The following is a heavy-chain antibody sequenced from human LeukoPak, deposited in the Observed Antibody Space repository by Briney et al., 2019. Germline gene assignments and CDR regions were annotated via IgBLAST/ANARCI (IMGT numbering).Heavy chain of an antibody. Sequence: GGSRRLSCAASGFTFSSSSMNWVRQAPGKGLEWVSYISSSSTIHYAESVKGRFTISRDNAKNSLYLQMNSLRDEDTAVYYCAREMAHYFDSSGYSFWGQGTLVTVSS. V-gene: IGHV3-48*02. CDR2: ISSSSTI. CDR3: AREMAHYFDSSGYSF. CDR1: GFTFSSSS. J-gene: IGHJ4*02. D-gene: IGHD3-22*01.